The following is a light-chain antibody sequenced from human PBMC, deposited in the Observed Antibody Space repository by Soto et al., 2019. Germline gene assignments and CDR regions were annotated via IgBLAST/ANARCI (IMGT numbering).Light chain of an antibody. Sequence: DIPMTQSPSTLSASVGDKVTITCRASQNIFTWLAWYQHKPGKAPKLLMYDASILESGVPSRFSGSGSGTDFTLTISSLQSDDFATYYCQQYNSHSFGGGTKVQIK. V-gene: IGKV1-5*01. J-gene: IGKJ4*01. CDR2: DAS. CDR3: QQYNSHS. CDR1: QNIFTW.